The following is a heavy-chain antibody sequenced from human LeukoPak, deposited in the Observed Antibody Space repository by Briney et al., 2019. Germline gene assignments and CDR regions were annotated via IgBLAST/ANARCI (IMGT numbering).Heavy chain of an antibody. CDR3: ARDSYYYDSSDKGFDY. D-gene: IGHD3-22*01. V-gene: IGHV3-30-3*01. CDR1: GFTFSSYA. J-gene: IGHJ4*02. CDR2: ISYDGSNK. Sequence: GGSLRLSCAASGFTFSSYAMHWVRQAPGKGLEWVAVISYDGSNKYYADSVKGRFTISRDNSKNTLYLQMNSLRAEDTAVYYCARDSYYYDSSDKGFDYWGQGTLVTVSS.